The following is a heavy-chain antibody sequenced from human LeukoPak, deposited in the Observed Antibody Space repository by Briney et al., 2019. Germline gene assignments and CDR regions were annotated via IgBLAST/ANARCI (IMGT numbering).Heavy chain of an antibody. V-gene: IGHV3-74*01. D-gene: IGHD1-26*01. CDR1: GLSFSGHW. J-gene: IGHJ1*01. CDR2: ISPTGSTT. CDR3: AKRVVVGATSPYSDFQD. Sequence: GGSLRLSCAASGLSFSGHWMHWARQLPGKGLVWVSRISPTGSTTSYADSVKGRFTVSRDNAKNTLYLQVNNLRAEDTALYYCAKRVVVGATSPYSDFQDWGQGTLVTVSS.